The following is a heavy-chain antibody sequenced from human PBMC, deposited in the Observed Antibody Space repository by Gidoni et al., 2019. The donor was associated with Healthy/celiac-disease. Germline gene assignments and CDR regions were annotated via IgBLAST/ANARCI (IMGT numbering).Heavy chain of an antibody. V-gene: IGHV3-7*01. Sequence: EVQLVESGGGLVQPGGSLRLSCAASGFTFSSYWMGWVRQGPGKGLEWVANIKQDGSEKYYVDSVKGRFTISRDNAKNSLYLQRNSLRAEDTAVYYCASSPQTYCGGDCYRGEWGQGTLVTVSS. CDR2: IKQDGSEK. CDR1: GFTFSSYW. J-gene: IGHJ4*02. CDR3: ASSPQTYCGGDCYRGE. D-gene: IGHD2-21*02.